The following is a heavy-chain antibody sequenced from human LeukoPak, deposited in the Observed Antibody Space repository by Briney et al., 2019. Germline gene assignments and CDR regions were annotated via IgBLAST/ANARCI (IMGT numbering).Heavy chain of an antibody. D-gene: IGHD5-18*01. V-gene: IGHV1-24*01. Sequence: ASVKVSCKVSGYTLTELSMHWVRQAPGKGLEWMGGFDPEDGETIYAQKFQGRVTMTEDTSTDTAYMELSSLRSEDTAVYHCATADTAMVTPLDYWGQGTLVTVSS. CDR2: FDPEDGET. CDR1: GYTLTELS. CDR3: ATADTAMVTPLDY. J-gene: IGHJ4*02.